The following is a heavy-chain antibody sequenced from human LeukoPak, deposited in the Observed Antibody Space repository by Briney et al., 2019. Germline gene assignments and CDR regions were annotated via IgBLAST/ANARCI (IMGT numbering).Heavy chain of an antibody. D-gene: IGHD4-23*01. Sequence: SETLYLTCTVSGGSINNYYWTWIRQPPGKGLEWIGEINHSGSTNYNPSLKSRVTISVDTSKNQFSLKLSSVTAADTAVYYCASYRGAFFQHWGQGTLVTVSS. CDR1: GGSINNYY. CDR3: ASYRGAFFQH. J-gene: IGHJ1*01. CDR2: INHSGST. V-gene: IGHV4-34*01.